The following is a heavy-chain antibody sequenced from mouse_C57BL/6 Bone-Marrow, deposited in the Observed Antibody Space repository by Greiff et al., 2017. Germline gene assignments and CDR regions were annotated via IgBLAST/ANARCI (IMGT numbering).Heavy chain of an antibody. J-gene: IGHJ4*01. CDR1: GFSLTSYG. CDR2: LWRGGST. D-gene: IGHD1-1*01. CDR3: AKTHYGSSDYAMDY. Sequence: QVQLQQSGPGLVQPSQSLSITCTVSGFSLTSYGVHWVRQSPGKGLEWLGVLWRGGSTDYNAAFMSRLRITKDNSKSQVFFKMNSMQADDTAIYXGAKTHYGSSDYAMDYWGQGTSVTVSS. V-gene: IGHV2-5*01.